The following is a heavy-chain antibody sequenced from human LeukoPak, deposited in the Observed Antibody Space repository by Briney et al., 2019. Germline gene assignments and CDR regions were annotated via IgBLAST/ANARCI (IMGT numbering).Heavy chain of an antibody. V-gene: IGHV1-8*01. CDR3: ARVSRSWYGGYDP. CDR1: GYTFTSYD. J-gene: IGHJ5*02. D-gene: IGHD6-13*01. Sequence: ASVKVSCKASGYTFTSYDINWVRQATGQVLEWMGWMNPDSGNTGYAQKFQGRVTMTRNTSISTAYMELSSLRSEDTAVYYCARVSRSWYGGYDPWGQGTLVTVSS. CDR2: MNPDSGNT.